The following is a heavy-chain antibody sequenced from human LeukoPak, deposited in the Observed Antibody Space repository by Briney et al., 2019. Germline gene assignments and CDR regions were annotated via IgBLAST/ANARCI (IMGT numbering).Heavy chain of an antibody. V-gene: IGHV4-59*08. Sequence: SETLSLTCTVSGGSISSYYWSWIRQPPGKGLEWIGYIYYSGSTNYNPSLKSRVTISVDTSKNQFSLKLSSVTAADTAVYYCARRIGGGSYRSYYFDYWGQGTLVTVSS. CDR1: GGSISSYY. CDR2: IYYSGST. CDR3: ARRIGGGSYRSYYFDY. J-gene: IGHJ4*02. D-gene: IGHD3-16*02.